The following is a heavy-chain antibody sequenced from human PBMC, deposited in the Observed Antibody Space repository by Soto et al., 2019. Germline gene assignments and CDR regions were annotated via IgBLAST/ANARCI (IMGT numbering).Heavy chain of an antibody. Sequence: QITLKESGPTLVKPTQTLTLTCTFSGFSLTTDRVGVGWIRQPPGEALEWLAVIYWDDSKTYRPSLESRLTIPQDTSKNQVALTMTNMDSLDTATYYCAHAYGGRSLYWGQGTLVTVSS. CDR2: IYWDDSK. J-gene: IGHJ4*02. CDR3: AHAYGGRSLY. V-gene: IGHV2-5*02. CDR1: GFSLTTDRVG. D-gene: IGHD1-26*01.